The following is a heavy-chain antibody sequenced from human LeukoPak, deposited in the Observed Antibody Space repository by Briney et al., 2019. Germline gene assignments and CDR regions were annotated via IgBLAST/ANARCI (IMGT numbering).Heavy chain of an antibody. D-gene: IGHD3-3*01. J-gene: IGHJ5*02. V-gene: IGHV1-2*02. CDR1: GYTFAGHF. CDR2: IDPRSGGT. CDR3: ARVAISAVINAWFDP. Sequence: GASVKVSCKASGYTFAGHFIHWIRQAPGQRLEWMGGIDPRSGGTDYAQKFQGRITMSRDTSVNTVYVELSRLKYDDTAIYYCARVAISAVINAWFDPWGQGTLVSVFS.